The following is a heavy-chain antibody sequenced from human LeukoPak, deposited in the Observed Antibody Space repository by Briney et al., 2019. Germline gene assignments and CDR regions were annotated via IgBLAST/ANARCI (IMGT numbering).Heavy chain of an antibody. CDR1: GFTFGRNW. CDR3: AKIDAY. V-gene: IGHV3-74*01. CDR2: TNSDGSIT. J-gene: IGHJ4*02. Sequence: PVGSLRLSCAASGFTFGRNWKHWVRQAPGKGLVWVSRTNSDGSITNYADSVKGRFTISRDNAKNTLYLQMSSLRAEDTAVYYCAKIDAYWGQGTLVTVSS.